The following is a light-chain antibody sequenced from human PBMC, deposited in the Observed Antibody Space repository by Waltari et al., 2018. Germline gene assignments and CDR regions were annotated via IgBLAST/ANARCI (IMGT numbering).Light chain of an antibody. CDR1: QSLNNY. V-gene: IGKV3-11*01. J-gene: IGKJ2*01. CDR2: DSS. CDR3: QQRSNWPSYA. Sequence: EIVLTQSPATLSLSPGERATLSCRASQSLNNYVAWYQQKPGQAPRLLIFDSSNRPPGIPARVSGSGSGTDFTLTISSLEPEDFAVYYCQQRSNWPSYAFGPGTKLEIK.